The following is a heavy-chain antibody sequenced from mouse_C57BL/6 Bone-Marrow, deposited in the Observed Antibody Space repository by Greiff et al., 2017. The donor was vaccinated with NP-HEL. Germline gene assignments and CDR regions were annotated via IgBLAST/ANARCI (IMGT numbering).Heavy chain of an antibody. CDR1: GFTFSSYA. D-gene: IGHD1-1*02. CDR2: ISDGGSYT. J-gene: IGHJ2*01. Sequence: EVQRMESGGGLVKPGGSLKLSCAASGFTFSSYAMSWVRQTPEKRLEWVATISDGGSYTYYPDNVKGRFTISRDNAKNNLYLQMSHLKSEDTAMYYCARRAWCFDYWGQGTTLTVSS. V-gene: IGHV5-4*01. CDR3: ARRAWCFDY.